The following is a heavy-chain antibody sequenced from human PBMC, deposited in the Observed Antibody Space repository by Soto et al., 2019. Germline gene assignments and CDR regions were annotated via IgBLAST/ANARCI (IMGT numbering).Heavy chain of an antibody. V-gene: IGHV4-34*01. CDR2: INHSGST. CDR3: ARLNRYSSSWHRGLDD. J-gene: IGHJ4*02. D-gene: IGHD6-13*01. Sequence: PSETLSLTCAVYGGSFSGYYWSWIRQPPGKGLEWIGEINHSGSTNYNPSLKSRVTISVDTSKNQFSLKLSSVTAADTAVYYCARLNRYSSSWHRGLDDWGQGTLVTVSS. CDR1: GGSFSGYY.